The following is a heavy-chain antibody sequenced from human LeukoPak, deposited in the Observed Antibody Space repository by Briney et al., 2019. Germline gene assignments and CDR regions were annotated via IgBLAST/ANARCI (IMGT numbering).Heavy chain of an antibody. Sequence: GGSLRVSCAASGFTFSSYWMSWVRQAPGKGLEWVANIKQDGSEKYYVDSVKGRFTISRDNAKNSLCLQMNSLRAEDTAVYYCARVLPYCSSTRCYTYYFDYWGQGTLVTVSS. J-gene: IGHJ4*02. D-gene: IGHD2-2*02. CDR2: IKQDGSEK. V-gene: IGHV3-7*01. CDR1: GFTFSSYW. CDR3: ARVLPYCSSTRCYTYYFDY.